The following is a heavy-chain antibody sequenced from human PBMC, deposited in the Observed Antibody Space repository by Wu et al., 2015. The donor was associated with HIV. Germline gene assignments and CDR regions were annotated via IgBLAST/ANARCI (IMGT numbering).Heavy chain of an antibody. CDR2: INPNSGGT. CDR3: AREIFGVPRGLAT. Sequence: QVQLVQSGAEVKKPGASVKVSCKASGYTFTGYHMHWVRQAPGQGLEWMGWINPNSGGTNYAQKFQGRVTMTRDTSISTAYMELSRLTSDDTAVYYCAREIFGVPRGLATWGQGTLVTVSS. J-gene: IGHJ4*02. CDR1: GYTFTGYH. D-gene: IGHD3-3*01. V-gene: IGHV1-2*02.